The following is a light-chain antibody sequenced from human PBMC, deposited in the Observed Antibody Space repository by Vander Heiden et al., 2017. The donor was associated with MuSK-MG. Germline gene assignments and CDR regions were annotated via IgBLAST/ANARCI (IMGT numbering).Light chain of an antibody. V-gene: IGKV1-39*01. J-gene: IGKJ5*01. CDR2: GAS. Sequence: DIQMTQSPSSLSASIGDRVTITCRASQSISTYLNWYPPKPGKATKLLIYGASSLQSGVPSRFSGSGSGTDCTLTMSSLKSEDCATYDCQESYCAPPVTLGQGTRLEIK. CDR3: QESYCAPPVT. CDR1: QSISTY.